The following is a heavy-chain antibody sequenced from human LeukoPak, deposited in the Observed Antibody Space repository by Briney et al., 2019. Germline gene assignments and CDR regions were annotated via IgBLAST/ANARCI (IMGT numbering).Heavy chain of an antibody. CDR1: GYTLTELS. D-gene: IGHD4-17*01. Sequence: ASVKVSCKVSGYTLTELSMHWVRQAPGKGLEWMGGFDPEDGETIYAQKFQGRVTMTEDTSTDTAYMELSSLRSEDTAVYYCATDFYGDIYWCFDLWGRGTLVTVSS. CDR2: FDPEDGET. CDR3: ATDFYGDIYWCFDL. J-gene: IGHJ2*01. V-gene: IGHV1-24*01.